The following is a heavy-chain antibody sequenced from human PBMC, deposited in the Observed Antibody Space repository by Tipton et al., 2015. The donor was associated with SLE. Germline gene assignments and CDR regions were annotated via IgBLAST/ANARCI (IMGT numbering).Heavy chain of an antibody. Sequence: TLSLTCNVSVYSISSSHWWGWIRQPPGKGLEWIGHIYYGGTIYYNPSLKSRVTMSIDTSKNQFSLKLSSVTAADTAVYYCARDPSGGYGSFDYWGLGALVTVSS. CDR2: IYYGGTI. CDR1: VYSISSSHW. J-gene: IGHJ4*02. V-gene: IGHV4-28*03. CDR3: ARDPSGGYGSFDY. D-gene: IGHD1-26*01.